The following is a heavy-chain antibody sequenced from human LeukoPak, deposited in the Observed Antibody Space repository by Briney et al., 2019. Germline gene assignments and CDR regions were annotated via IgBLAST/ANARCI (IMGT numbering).Heavy chain of an antibody. Sequence: ASVKVSCKASGYTFTNSGISWVRQAPGQGLEWMGWISVYNGNTKYAQRFQGRVTMTTDTSTSTAYMDLRSLRSDDTAVYYCPRARSSYYFDYWGQGTLVTVSS. V-gene: IGHV1-18*01. CDR3: PRARSSYYFDY. CDR2: ISVYNGNT. J-gene: IGHJ4*02. CDR1: GYTFTNSG.